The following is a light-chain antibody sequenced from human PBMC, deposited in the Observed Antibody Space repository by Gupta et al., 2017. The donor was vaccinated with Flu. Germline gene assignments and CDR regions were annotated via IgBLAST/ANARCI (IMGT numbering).Light chain of an antibody. V-gene: IGLV1-44*01. Sequence: WYQHLPGTAPQLLIYNDNQRPSGVPDRFSGSKSGTSASLAIGGLQSEDEADYYCAAWDDSLTALSADGSLTGLWVFGGGTKLSVL. CDR3: AAWDDSLTALSADGSLTGLWV. CDR2: NDN. J-gene: IGLJ3*02.